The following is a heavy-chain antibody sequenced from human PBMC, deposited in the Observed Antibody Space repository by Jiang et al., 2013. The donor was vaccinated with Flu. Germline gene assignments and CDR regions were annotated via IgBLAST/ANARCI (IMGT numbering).Heavy chain of an antibody. D-gene: IGHD1-26*01. J-gene: IGHJ4*02. CDR1: GASVTDNFL. Sequence: GLVKPSGTLSLTCTVSGASVTDNFLWSWVRQSPGKGLEWIGEIHESGHTNFNPSLKSRVTISVDTSKNQFSLKLSSVTAADTAVYYCARASRPSVVGALDYWGQGTLVTVSS. CDR3: ARASRPSVVGALDY. CDR2: IHESGHT. V-gene: IGHV4-4*02.